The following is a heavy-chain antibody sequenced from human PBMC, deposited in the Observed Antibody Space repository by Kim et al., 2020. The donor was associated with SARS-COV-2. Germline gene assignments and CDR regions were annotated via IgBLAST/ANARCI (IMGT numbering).Heavy chain of an antibody. J-gene: IGHJ6*02. V-gene: IGHV3-30*04. CDR3: AREVGAPIPYRYYGMDV. Sequence: GGSLRLSCAASGFTFSSYAMHWVRQAPGKGLEWVAVISYDGRNKYYADSVKGRFTISRDNSKNTLYLQMNSLRAEDTAVYYCAREVGAPIPYRYYGMDVWGQGTTVTVSS. CDR2: ISYDGRNK. D-gene: IGHD1-26*01. CDR1: GFTFSSYA.